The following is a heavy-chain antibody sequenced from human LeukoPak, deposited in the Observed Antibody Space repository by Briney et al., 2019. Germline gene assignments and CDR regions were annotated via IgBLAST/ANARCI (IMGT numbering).Heavy chain of an antibody. CDR3: ASALGYSYGMVRFDP. D-gene: IGHD5-18*01. CDR1: GGTFSSYA. Sequence: SVKVSCKASGGTFSSYAISWVRQAPGQGLEWMGGIIPIFGTANYAQKFQGRVTITTDESTSTAYMELSSLRFEDTAVYYCASALGYSYGMVRFDPWGQGTLVTVSS. J-gene: IGHJ5*02. V-gene: IGHV1-69*05. CDR2: IIPIFGTA.